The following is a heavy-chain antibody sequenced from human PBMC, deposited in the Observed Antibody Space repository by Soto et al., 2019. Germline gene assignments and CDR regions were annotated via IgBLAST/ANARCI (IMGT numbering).Heavy chain of an antibody. J-gene: IGHJ5*02. D-gene: IGHD6-13*01. Sequence: GGSLGHCCESSVFTLCRQSVSCVRPAPRKGLEGVSAITGRGFRIFYSDSVKGRFTISRDNTKNTLFLQLNSLRVEDTAVYYWAKGRGKAATKPFDPWGQVHLV. CDR2: ITGRGFRI. CDR1: VFTLCRQS. CDR3: AKGRGKAATKPFDP. V-gene: IGHV3-23*01.